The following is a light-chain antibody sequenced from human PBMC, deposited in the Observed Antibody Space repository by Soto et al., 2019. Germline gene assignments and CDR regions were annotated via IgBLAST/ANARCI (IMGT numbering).Light chain of an antibody. V-gene: IGLV2-14*03. CDR1: SSDVGAYTF. J-gene: IGLJ1*01. CDR2: DVS. CDR3: SSYTSSSTHV. Sequence: QSALTQPASVSGSPGQSITISCTGTSSDVGAYTFVSGYQQHPDKVPKLMIFDVSRRPSGVSDRFSGSKSGNTASLTISGLQPEDEADYYCSSYTSSSTHVFGSGTKLTVL.